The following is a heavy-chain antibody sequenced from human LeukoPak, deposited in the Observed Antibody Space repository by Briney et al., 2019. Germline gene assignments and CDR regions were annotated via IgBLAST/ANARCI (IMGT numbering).Heavy chain of an antibody. Sequence: SETLSLTCAVYGGSFSGYYWSWIRQPPRKGLEWIGEIKHSGSTNYNPSLKSRVTISVVTSTNQFSLKLSSVTAADTAVYYCARVEIVVVPAASRKFWFDPWGQGTLVTVSS. D-gene: IGHD2-2*01. CDR2: IKHSGST. V-gene: IGHV4-34*01. CDR3: ARVEIVVVPAASRKFWFDP. CDR1: GGSFSGYY. J-gene: IGHJ5*02.